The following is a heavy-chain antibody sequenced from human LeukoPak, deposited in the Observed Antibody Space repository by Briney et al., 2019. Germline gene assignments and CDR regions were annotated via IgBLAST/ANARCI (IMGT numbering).Heavy chain of an antibody. CDR1: GFTFSSYA. CDR3: ARGANYDYVWGSYLRY. Sequence: GGSLRLSCAASGFTFSSYAMHWVRQAPGKGLEWVAVISNDGVNKYYADSVKGRFTISRDNSKNTVYLQMNSLRAEDTAVYYCARGANYDYVWGSYLRYWGQGTLVTVSS. CDR2: ISNDGVNK. V-gene: IGHV3-30*04. J-gene: IGHJ4*02. D-gene: IGHD3-16*02.